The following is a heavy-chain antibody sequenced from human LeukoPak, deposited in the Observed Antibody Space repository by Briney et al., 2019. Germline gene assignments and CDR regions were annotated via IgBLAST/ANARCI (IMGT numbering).Heavy chain of an antibody. CDR2: ISGSGGST. J-gene: IGHJ1*01. D-gene: IGHD3-22*01. Sequence: GGSLRLSCAASGFTFSSYAMSWVRQAPGKGLEWVSAISGSGGSTYYADSVKGRFTISRDNSKNTLYLQMNSLRAEDTAVYYCAKQEYYYDSSGYLIPPSFQHWGQGTLVTVSS. CDR1: GFTFSSYA. CDR3: AKQEYYYDSSGYLIPPSFQH. V-gene: IGHV3-23*01.